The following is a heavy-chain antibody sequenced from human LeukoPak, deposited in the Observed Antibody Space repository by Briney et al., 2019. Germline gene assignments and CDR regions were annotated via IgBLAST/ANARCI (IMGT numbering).Heavy chain of an antibody. D-gene: IGHD6-13*01. CDR1: GYTFTSYG. Sequence: EASVKVSCKASGYTFTSYGISWVRQAPGQGLEWMGWISTYSGSTNYAQNLQGRVTLTTDTSTSTAYMELGSLRSDDTAVYYCARGGAAAGTLNWIGTWGHGTLVTVYS. CDR3: ARGGAAAGTLNWIGT. J-gene: IGHJ5*01. CDR2: ISTYSGST. V-gene: IGHV1-18*01.